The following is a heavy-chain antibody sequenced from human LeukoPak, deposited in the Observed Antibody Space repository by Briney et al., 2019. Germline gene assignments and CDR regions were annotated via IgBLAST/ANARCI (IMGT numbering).Heavy chain of an antibody. V-gene: IGHV4-30-4*01. CDR2: IYHSGST. D-gene: IGHD4-17*01. CDR1: GASIISDDSS. CDR3: ARQLSNDGDYVVAFDS. Sequence: SQTLSLTCTVSGASIISDDSSWSWIRHPPGKGLEWIGNIYHSGSTYYNPSLESRVTISVDTSKNHFSLKLSSVTAADTAVYYCARQLSNDGDYVVAFDSWGQGTLVTVSS. J-gene: IGHJ4*02.